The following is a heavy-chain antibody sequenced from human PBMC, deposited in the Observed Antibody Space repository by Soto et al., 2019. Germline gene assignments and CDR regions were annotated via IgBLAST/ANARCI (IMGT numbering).Heavy chain of an antibody. CDR2: VYYSGNT. Sequence: SETLSLTCTVSGGSLSSYYWTWIRQPPGKGLEWIGYVYYSGNTNYNPSLKSRVTISVDTSKNQFSLTLNYVTAADTAVYYCATLPPRIEVTVLPIPTWGKGTLVTVSS. CDR1: GGSLSSYY. V-gene: IGHV4-59*12. CDR3: ATLPPRIEVTVLPIPT. D-gene: IGHD2-15*01. J-gene: IGHJ5*02.